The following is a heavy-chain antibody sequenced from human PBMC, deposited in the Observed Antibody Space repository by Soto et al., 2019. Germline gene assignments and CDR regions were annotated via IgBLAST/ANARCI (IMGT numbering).Heavy chain of an antibody. CDR3: TGPSGYDFHYYYGMDV. Sequence: EVQLVESGGGLVQPGGSLKLSCAASGFTFSGSAMHWVRQASGKGLEWVGRIRSKANSYATAYAASVKGRFTISRDDSKNTAYLQMNSLKTEDTAVYCCTGPSGYDFHYYYGMDVWGQGTTVTVSS. CDR1: GFTFSGSA. D-gene: IGHD5-12*01. J-gene: IGHJ6*02. V-gene: IGHV3-73*01. CDR2: IRSKANSYAT.